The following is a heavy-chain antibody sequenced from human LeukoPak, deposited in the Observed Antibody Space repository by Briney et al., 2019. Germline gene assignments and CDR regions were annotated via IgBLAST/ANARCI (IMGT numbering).Heavy chain of an antibody. D-gene: IGHD6-13*01. J-gene: IGHJ2*01. V-gene: IGHV5-51*01. Sequence: GESLRISCKGSGYSFTSYWIGWVRQMPGKGLEWMGIIYPGDSDTRYSPSFQGQVTISADKSISTAYLQRSSLKASDTAMYYCARRAPNRFSSSPSYWYFDLWGRGTLVTVSS. CDR3: ARRAPNRFSSSPSYWYFDL. CDR1: GYSFTSYW. CDR2: IYPGDSDT.